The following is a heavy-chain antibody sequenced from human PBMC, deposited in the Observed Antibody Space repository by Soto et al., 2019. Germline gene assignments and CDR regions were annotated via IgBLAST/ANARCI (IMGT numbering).Heavy chain of an antibody. CDR3: ARVGKWDQADY. J-gene: IGHJ4*02. CDR2: IYYSGST. D-gene: IGHD1-26*01. V-gene: IGHV4-61*01. Sequence: SETLSLTCTVPGGSVSSGSYYWSWIRQPPGKGLEWIGYIYYSGSTNYNPSLKSRVTISVDTSKNQFSLKLSSVTAADTAVYYCARVGKWDQADYWGQGTLVTVSS. CDR1: GGSVSSGSYY.